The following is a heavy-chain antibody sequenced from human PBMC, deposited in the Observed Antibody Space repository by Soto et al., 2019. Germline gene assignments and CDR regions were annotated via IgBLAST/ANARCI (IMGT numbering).Heavy chain of an antibody. D-gene: IGHD1-1*01. CDR1: GFTFSNAW. CDR2: IKSKTDGGTT. Sequence: LRLSCAASGFTFSNAWMSWVRQAPGKGLEWVGRIKSKTDGGTTDYAAPVKGRFTISRDDSKNTLYLQMNSLKTEDTAVYYCTTEGAQLERRSPWGQGTLVTVSS. J-gene: IGHJ5*02. V-gene: IGHV3-15*01. CDR3: TTEGAQLERRSP.